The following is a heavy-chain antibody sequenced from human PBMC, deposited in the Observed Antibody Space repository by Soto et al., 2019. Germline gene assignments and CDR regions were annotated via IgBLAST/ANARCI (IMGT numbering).Heavy chain of an antibody. J-gene: IGHJ4*02. D-gene: IGHD4-4*01. CDR3: ARVRYSDNWHGLIDY. Sequence: SETLSLTCTVSGGSISTYYWSWIRQPAGKGLEWIGRIDTSGNTNYNPSLKSRVTMSVDTSKKQFSLKLTSVTAGDTAVYFCARVRYSDNWHGLIDYWGQGTLVTFSS. V-gene: IGHV4-4*07. CDR1: GGSISTYY. CDR2: IDTSGNT.